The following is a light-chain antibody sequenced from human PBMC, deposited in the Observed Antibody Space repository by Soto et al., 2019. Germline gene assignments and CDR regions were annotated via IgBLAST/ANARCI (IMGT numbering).Light chain of an antibody. CDR2: GTS. V-gene: IGKV3-20*01. CDR3: QQYVSSPWT. J-gene: IGKJ1*01. Sequence: EIVLTQAPGTLSLSPGERATLSCRASQSVSSSYFAWYQQKPGQAPRLLIYGTSSRATGIPDRFSGSGSGTEFTLTISRLEPEDCAVYYCQQYVSSPWTLGQGTKVEIK. CDR1: QSVSSSY.